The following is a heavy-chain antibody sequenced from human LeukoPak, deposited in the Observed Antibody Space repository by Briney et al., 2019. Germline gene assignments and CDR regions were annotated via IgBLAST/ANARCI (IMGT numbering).Heavy chain of an antibody. CDR2: IYTSGST. Sequence: SETLSLTCTVSGGSISSYYWSWIRQPAGKGLEWIGRIYTSGSTNYNPSLKSRVTMSVDTSKNQFSLKLSSVTAADTAVYYCARGFASASTRPQYYDFWSGYYKGHDAFDIWGQGTMVTVSS. CDR1: GGSISSYY. CDR3: ARGFASASTRPQYYDFWSGYYKGHDAFDI. J-gene: IGHJ3*02. V-gene: IGHV4-4*07. D-gene: IGHD3-3*01.